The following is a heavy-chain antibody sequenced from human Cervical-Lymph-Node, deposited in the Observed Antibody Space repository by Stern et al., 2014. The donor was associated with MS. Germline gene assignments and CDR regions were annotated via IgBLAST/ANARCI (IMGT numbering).Heavy chain of an antibody. D-gene: IGHD6-13*01. J-gene: IGHJ5*02. CDR1: GYTFTSYA. Sequence: VQPVESGAEVKKPGASVKVSCKASGYTFTSYAIHWVRQAPGQRLEWMGRINTANGDTYYSEKFQGRVTFTRDTSANTAYMELFSLTSEDTTVYYCGRGQQSFDPWGQGTLVTVSA. CDR2: INTANGDT. V-gene: IGHV1-3*04. CDR3: GRGQQSFDP.